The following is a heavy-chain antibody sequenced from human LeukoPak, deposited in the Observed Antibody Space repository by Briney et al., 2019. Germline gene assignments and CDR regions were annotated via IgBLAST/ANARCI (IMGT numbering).Heavy chain of an antibody. Sequence: ASVTVSCKGSGYTFTNFGVTWVRPAPAQGRGWVGWISVYDGKTKYPQKLQGRVTNTTDKSPTTTHMELSSLRSDDTAVYYCARVAYTKVFDPWGQGTLVTVSS. CDR3: ARVAYTKVFDP. V-gene: IGHV1-18*01. J-gene: IGHJ5*02. D-gene: IGHD2-21*01. CDR2: ISVYDGKT. CDR1: GYTFTNFG.